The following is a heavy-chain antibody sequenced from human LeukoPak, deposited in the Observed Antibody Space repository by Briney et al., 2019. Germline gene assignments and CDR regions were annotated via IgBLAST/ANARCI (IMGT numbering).Heavy chain of an antibody. CDR3: ARASSSWSNHYFDY. D-gene: IGHD6-13*01. CDR2: IYYSGST. V-gene: IGHV4-30-4*08. Sequence: SQTLSLTCTVSAGSISSGGYYWSWVRQHPGKGLEWIGYIYYSGSTYYNPSLKSRVTISVDTSKNQFSLKLSSVTAADTAVYYCARASSSWSNHYFDYWGQGTLVTVSS. J-gene: IGHJ4*02. CDR1: AGSISSGGYY.